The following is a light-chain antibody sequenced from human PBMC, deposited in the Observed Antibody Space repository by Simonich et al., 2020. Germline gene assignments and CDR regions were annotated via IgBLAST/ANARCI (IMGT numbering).Light chain of an antibody. Sequence: QSALTQPASVSGSPGQSITISCPGTSSDVGGYNYVSWYQQHPGKAPKPMIYDVSHRPSVVSTRFSGSKSGNTASLTISGLQAEDEADYYCCSYAGSSTVVFGGGTKLTVL. CDR2: DVS. V-gene: IGLV2-14*03. CDR1: SSDVGGYNY. J-gene: IGLJ2*01. CDR3: CSYAGSSTVV.